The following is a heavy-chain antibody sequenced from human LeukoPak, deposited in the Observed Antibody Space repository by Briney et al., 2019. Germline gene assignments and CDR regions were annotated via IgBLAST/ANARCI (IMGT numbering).Heavy chain of an antibody. CDR3: AKYGFGEFHFDY. Sequence: GGSLRLSCAASGFTFSSYAMSWVRQAPGKGLEWVSAISGSGGSTYYADSVKGRFTISRVNSKNTLYLQMNSLRAEDTAVYYCAKYGFGEFHFDYWGQGTLVTVSS. V-gene: IGHV3-23*01. CDR2: ISGSGGST. D-gene: IGHD3-10*01. J-gene: IGHJ4*02. CDR1: GFTFSSYA.